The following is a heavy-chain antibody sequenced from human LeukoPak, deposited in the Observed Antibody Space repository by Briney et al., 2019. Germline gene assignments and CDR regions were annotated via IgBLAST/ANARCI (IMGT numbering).Heavy chain of an antibody. Sequence: GGSLRLSCAASGFTFSDYYMNWIRQAPGKGLEWVSYISSGGGTRSYADSVKGRFTISRDNAKNSLYLQMNSLRAEDTAVYYYAKGYSERYGMYNWFDPWGQGTLVTVSS. J-gene: IGHJ5*02. CDR3: AKGYSERYGMYNWFDP. CDR2: ISSGGGTR. V-gene: IGHV3-11*01. CDR1: GFTFSDYY. D-gene: IGHD5-18*01.